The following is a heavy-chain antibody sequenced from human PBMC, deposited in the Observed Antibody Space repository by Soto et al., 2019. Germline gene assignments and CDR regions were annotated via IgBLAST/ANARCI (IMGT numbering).Heavy chain of an antibody. CDR3: ATRGGLVVVPAAVTHLFDY. D-gene: IGHD2-2*01. CDR2: IKQDGSEK. V-gene: IGHV3-7*01. Sequence: PGGSLRLSCAASGFTFSSYWMSWVRQAPGKGLEWVANIKQDGSEKYYVDSVKGRFTISRDNAKNSLYLQMNSLRAEDTAVYYCATRGGLVVVPAAVTHLFDYWGQGTLVTVSS. CDR1: GFTFSSYW. J-gene: IGHJ4*02.